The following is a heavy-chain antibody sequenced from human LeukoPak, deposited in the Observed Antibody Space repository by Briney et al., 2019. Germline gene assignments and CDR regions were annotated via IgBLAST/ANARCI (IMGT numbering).Heavy chain of an antibody. CDR3: AKGTSSGWSYFDY. D-gene: IGHD6-19*01. J-gene: IGHJ4*02. V-gene: IGHV4-38-2*02. Sequence: SETLSLTFIVSGYSITSGYYWGWVRQPPGKGLEWIGIISRSGDTYYNPSLKSRLTISVDMSKNQFSLKLDSVTAADTAVYYCAKGTSSGWSYFDYWGQGTLVTVSS. CDR1: GYSITSGYY. CDR2: ISRSGDT.